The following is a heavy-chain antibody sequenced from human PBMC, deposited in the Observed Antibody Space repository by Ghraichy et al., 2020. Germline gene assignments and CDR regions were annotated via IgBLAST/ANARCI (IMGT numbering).Heavy chain of an antibody. CDR2: INGDGSRT. CDR3: ATEDYGGHDAFDI. Sequence: GGSLRLSCAASGFTLSRHWMHWVRQAPGKGLVWVSRINGDGSRTNYADSVKGRFTISRDNSKNTLYLLMSSLRADDTAVYHCATEDYGGHDAFDIWGQGTMVTVS. J-gene: IGHJ3*02. CDR1: GFTLSRHW. V-gene: IGHV3-74*01. D-gene: IGHD4-23*01.